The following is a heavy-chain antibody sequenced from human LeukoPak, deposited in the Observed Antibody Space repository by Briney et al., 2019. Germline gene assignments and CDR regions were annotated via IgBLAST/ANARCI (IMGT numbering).Heavy chain of an antibody. CDR1: GGSVSGYY. V-gene: IGHV4-59*02. CDR2: VYYSGST. D-gene: IGHD2-15*01. J-gene: IGHJ4*02. Sequence: PSETLSLTCVVSGGSVSGYYWGWIRQPPGRGLEWIGYVYYSGSTNYNPSFKSRITISVDTSRNQFSLQLSSVTAADTAVYYCARIHRYCSGGACYVLDNWGQGTLVAVSS. CDR3: ARIHRYCSGGACYVLDN.